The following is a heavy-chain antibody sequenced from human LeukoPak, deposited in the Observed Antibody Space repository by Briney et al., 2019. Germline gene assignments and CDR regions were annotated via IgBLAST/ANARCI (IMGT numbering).Heavy chain of an antibody. Sequence: GGSLRLSCAASGFNFRDAAMTWVRQAPGKGLGWVSLIGSVGDSTYYADSVKGRFTISRDNSENTLSLQMNSLRVEDTAIYYCAKDIQLSTWGLGTMVTVSS. CDR3: AKDIQLST. J-gene: IGHJ3*01. CDR1: GFNFRDAA. CDR2: IGSVGDST. D-gene: IGHD5-24*01. V-gene: IGHV3-23*01.